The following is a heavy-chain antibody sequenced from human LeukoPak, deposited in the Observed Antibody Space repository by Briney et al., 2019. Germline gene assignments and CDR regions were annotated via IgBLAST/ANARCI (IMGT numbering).Heavy chain of an antibody. V-gene: IGHV3-23*01. CDR2: ISGSGGST. CDR3: AKPLGGSSGWYPTFDY. J-gene: IGHJ4*02. D-gene: IGHD6-19*01. Sequence: GGSLRLSCAASGFTFSSYAMSWVRQAPGKGLEWVSAISGSGGSTYYADSVKGRFTISRDNSKNTLYLQMNSLRAEDTAVYHCAKPLGGSSGWYPTFDYWGQGTLVTVPS. CDR1: GFTFSSYA.